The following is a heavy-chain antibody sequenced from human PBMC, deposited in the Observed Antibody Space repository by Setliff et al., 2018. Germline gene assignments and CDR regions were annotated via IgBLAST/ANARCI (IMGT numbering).Heavy chain of an antibody. J-gene: IGHJ6*02. D-gene: IGHD3-9*01. Sequence: SVKVSCKASGGTFSSYAISWVRQAPGQGLEWMGGIIPIFGTANYAQKFQGRVTITTDESTSTAYMKLSSLRSEDTAVYYCAKHGAYNDFLTGYNFYYDMDVWGQGTTVTVSS. CDR1: GGTFSSYA. V-gene: IGHV1-69*05. CDR3: AKHGAYNDFLTGYNFYYDMDV. CDR2: IIPIFGTA.